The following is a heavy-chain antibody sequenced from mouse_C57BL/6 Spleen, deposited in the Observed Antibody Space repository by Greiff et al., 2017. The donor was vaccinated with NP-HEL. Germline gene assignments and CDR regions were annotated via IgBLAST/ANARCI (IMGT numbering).Heavy chain of an antibody. V-gene: IGHV1-69*01. CDR2: IDPSDSYT. D-gene: IGHD1-1*01. Sequence: MPGQGLEWIGEIDPSDSYTNYNQKFKGKSTLTVDKSSSTAYMQLSSLTSEDSAVYYCARYYGSSPYAMDYWGQGTSVTVSS. J-gene: IGHJ4*01. CDR3: ARYYGSSPYAMDY.